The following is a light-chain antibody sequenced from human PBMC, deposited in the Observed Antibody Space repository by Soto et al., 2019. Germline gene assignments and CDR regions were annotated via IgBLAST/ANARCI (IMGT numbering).Light chain of an antibody. V-gene: IGLV2-14*01. Sequence: QSVLTQPASVSGSPGQSITISCTGTSSDVGDYDYVSWYQQHPGKAPKLMIYEVSNRPSGVSNRFSGSKSGNTASLTISGLQAEDEAEFYCSSYTSSSTYVFGTGTKLTVL. J-gene: IGLJ1*01. CDR1: SSDVGDYDY. CDR2: EVS. CDR3: SSYTSSSTYV.